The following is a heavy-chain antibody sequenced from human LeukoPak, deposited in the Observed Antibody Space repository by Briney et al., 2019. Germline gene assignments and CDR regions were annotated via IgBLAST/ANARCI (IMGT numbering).Heavy chain of an antibody. J-gene: IGHJ4*02. Sequence: GGSLRLSCAASGFTFSSYAMNWVRQAPGKGLEWVSSISGCGGSTYYADSVKGRFTISRDNSKKMVYLEMNSLRAEDTAVYYCAKDRGDIVVVVAASRYWGQGALVTVSS. CDR1: GFTFSSYA. D-gene: IGHD2-15*01. CDR3: AKDRGDIVVVVAASRY. CDR2: ISGCGGST. V-gene: IGHV3-23*01.